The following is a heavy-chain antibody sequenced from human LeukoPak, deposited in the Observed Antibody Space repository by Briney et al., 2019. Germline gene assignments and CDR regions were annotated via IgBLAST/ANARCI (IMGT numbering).Heavy chain of an antibody. V-gene: IGHV3-30*02. CDR3: AKDRDYGDYPSAYYYMDV. Sequence: GGSLRLSCAASGFTFSTYGIHWVRQAPGKGPEWVAFIRYDGTNKWYADSVKGRFTISRDNSKNMLYLQMNSLRAEDTAVYHCAKDRDYGDYPSAYYYMDVWGKGTTVTDSS. D-gene: IGHD4-17*01. J-gene: IGHJ6*03. CDR1: GFTFSTYG. CDR2: IRYDGTNK.